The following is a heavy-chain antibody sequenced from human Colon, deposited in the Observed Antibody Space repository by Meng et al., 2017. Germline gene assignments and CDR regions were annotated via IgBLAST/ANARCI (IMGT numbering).Heavy chain of an antibody. CDR3: ASDGSPKWTNHYHNNWFDP. CDR2: IESTGST. Sequence: SETLSLTGTASGDSISSGSHYWGWIRQPRGKGLKFLGRIESTGSTSYNPSLRSRLTRAVDTSRHQFSQTLTSVTAADTAIYYGASDGSPKWTNHYHNNWFDPWGQGMQVTVSS. V-gene: IGHV4-61*02. CDR1: GDSISSGSHY. D-gene: IGHD1-14*01. J-gene: IGHJ5*02.